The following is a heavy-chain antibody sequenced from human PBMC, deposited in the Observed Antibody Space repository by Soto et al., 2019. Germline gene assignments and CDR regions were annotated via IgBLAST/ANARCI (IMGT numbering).Heavy chain of an antibody. Sequence: PWGSLRLSCAASGFTFTSYSMNFCRQAPVQWREWVSYITSKSTTIKYADSVKGRFTVSRDNAKNSLYLQLNSLRDEDTAVYYCAREMGACSDSSCYPGPYDSWGQGTLVTVSS. D-gene: IGHD3-16*01. J-gene: IGHJ5*02. CDR1: GFTFTSYS. V-gene: IGHV3-48*02. CDR2: ITSKSTTI. CDR3: AREMGACSDSSCYPGPYDS.